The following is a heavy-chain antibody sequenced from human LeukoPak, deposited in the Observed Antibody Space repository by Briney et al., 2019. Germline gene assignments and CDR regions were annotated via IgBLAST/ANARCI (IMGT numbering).Heavy chain of an antibody. D-gene: IGHD2-15*01. J-gene: IGHJ4*02. Sequence: GGSLRLSCAASGFTFDDYAMHWVRQAPGKGLEWVSGISWNSGSIGYADSVKGRFTISRDNAKNSLYLQMNSLRAEDTALYYCAKDMGVVVVAATPFDYWGQGTLVTVSS. CDR2: ISWNSGSI. CDR1: GFTFDDYA. CDR3: AKDMGVVVVAATPFDY. V-gene: IGHV3-9*01.